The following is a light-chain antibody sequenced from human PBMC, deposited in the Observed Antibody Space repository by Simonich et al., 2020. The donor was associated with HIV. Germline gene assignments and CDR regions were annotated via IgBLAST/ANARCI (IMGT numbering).Light chain of an antibody. CDR1: SGSVSTKYY. V-gene: IGLV8-61*01. CDR3: VLYLGSGISV. CDR2: STN. Sequence: QTVVTQEPSFSVSPGGTVTLTCGLGSGSVSTKYYPSWYQQTPGQATRTLIYSTNIRSSGVPDRFSGSILGNKAALTITGAQADDECDYYCVLYLGSGISVFGGGTKLTVL. J-gene: IGLJ3*02.